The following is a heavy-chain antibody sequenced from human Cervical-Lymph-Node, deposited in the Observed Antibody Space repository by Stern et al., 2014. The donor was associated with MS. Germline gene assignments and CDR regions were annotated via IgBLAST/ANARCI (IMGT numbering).Heavy chain of an antibody. J-gene: IGHJ5*01. CDR3: ARGIVSNRAAATLHNLFDS. D-gene: IGHD2-15*01. Sequence: QVQLVESGAEVKKPGSSVKVSCKASGVTFSSSYAVCWVRPAPGQGLGWMGRIIPILGFAYYAQKFQSRVTITADTTTSTVYMELSSLTSEDTAVYYCARGIVSNRAAATLHNLFDSWGQGTLVTVSS. V-gene: IGHV1-69*09. CDR1: GVTFSSSYA. CDR2: IIPILGFA.